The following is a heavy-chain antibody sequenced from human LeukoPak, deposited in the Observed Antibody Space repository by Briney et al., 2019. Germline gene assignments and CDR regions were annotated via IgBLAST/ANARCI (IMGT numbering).Heavy chain of an antibody. CDR3: ARQTVTLFDY. CDR1: GYSISSGYY. CDR2: IYHSGST. Sequence: SETLSLTCAVSGYSISSGYYWGWIRQPPGEGLEWIGSIYHSGSTYYNPSLKSRVTISVDTSKNQFSLKLSSVTAADTAVYYCARQTVTLFDYWGQGTLVTVSS. V-gene: IGHV4-38-2*01. J-gene: IGHJ4*02. D-gene: IGHD4-17*01.